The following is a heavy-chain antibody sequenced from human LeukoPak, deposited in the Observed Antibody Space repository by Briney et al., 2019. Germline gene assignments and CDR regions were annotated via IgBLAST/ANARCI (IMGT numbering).Heavy chain of an antibody. CDR3: ARGVEANWVFDY. D-gene: IGHD7-27*01. Sequence: PGGSLRLSCVGSGFTFSSYWMHWVRQGPGKGLEWVSRISIDGSTTTYADSVKGRFTISRDNSKNTLYLQMNSLRAEDTAVYYCARGVEANWVFDYWGQGTLVTVSS. CDR1: GFTFSSYW. CDR2: ISIDGSTT. V-gene: IGHV3-74*01. J-gene: IGHJ4*02.